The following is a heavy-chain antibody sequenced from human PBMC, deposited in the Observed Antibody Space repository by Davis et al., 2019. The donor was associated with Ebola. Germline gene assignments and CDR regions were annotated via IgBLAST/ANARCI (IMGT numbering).Heavy chain of an antibody. CDR3: ARPMAVAGSWFDP. Sequence: PGGSLRLSCSASGFTFSSYWMHWVRQAPGKGLVWVSFINSDGSSTSYADSVKGRFTISRDNAKNTLYLQMNSLRAEDTAVYYCARPMAVAGSWFDPWGQGTLVTVSS. V-gene: IGHV3-74*01. CDR1: GFTFSSYW. CDR2: INSDGSST. J-gene: IGHJ5*02. D-gene: IGHD6-19*01.